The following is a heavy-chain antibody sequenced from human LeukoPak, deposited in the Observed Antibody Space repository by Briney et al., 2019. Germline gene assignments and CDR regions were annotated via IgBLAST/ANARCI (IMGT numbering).Heavy chain of an antibody. CDR1: GYTFTSLD. J-gene: IGHJ4*02. V-gene: IGHV1-8*01. Sequence: ASVKVSCKASGYTFTSLDINWVRQATGQGLEWMGWINPNSGNRGYAQQFQGRVTITRDTSISTVYMELSSLRSEDAAVYYCARAVAGFDFWGQGTLVTVSS. D-gene: IGHD6-19*01. CDR2: INPNSGNR. CDR3: ARAVAGFDF.